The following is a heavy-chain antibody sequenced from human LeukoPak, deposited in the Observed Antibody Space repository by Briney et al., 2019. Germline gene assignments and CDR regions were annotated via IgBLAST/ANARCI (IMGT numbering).Heavy chain of an antibody. Sequence: TGGSLGLSCAASGFTFSSYSMNWVRQAPGKGLEWVPSISSSSSYIYYADSVKGRFTISRDNAKNSLYLQMNSLRAEDTAVYYCARKGDGYRPDYWGQGTLVTVSS. CDR1: GFTFSSYS. CDR3: ARKGDGYRPDY. D-gene: IGHD5-24*01. CDR2: ISSSSSYI. V-gene: IGHV3-21*01. J-gene: IGHJ4*02.